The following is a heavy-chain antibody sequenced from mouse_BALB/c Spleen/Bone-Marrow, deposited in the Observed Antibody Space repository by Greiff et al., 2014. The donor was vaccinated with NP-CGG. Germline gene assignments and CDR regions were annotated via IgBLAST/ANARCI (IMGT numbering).Heavy chain of an antibody. CDR2: INPYNDGT. Sequence: EVKLQESGPELVKPGASVKMSCKASGYTFTSYVIHWVKQKPGQGLEWIGYINPYNDGTKYNEKFKGKATLTSDKSSSTAYMELSSLTSEHSAVYYCARGGYYGTSLYWYFDVWGAGTTVTVSS. D-gene: IGHD1-1*01. CDR1: GYTFTSYV. J-gene: IGHJ1*01. CDR3: ARGGYYGTSLYWYFDV. V-gene: IGHV1-14*01.